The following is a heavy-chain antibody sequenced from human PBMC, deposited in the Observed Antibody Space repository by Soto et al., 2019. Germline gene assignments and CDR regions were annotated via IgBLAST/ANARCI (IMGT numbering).Heavy chain of an antibody. J-gene: IGHJ6*02. CDR2: MNPNSGNT. Sequence: RASVKVSCKASGYTFTSYDINWVRQATGQGLEWMGWMNPNSGNTGYAQKFQGRVTMTRNTSISTAYMELSSLRSEDTAVYYCARVRYDFWSDARRTHYYYYYGMDVWGQGTTVTVSS. CDR1: GYTFTSYD. V-gene: IGHV1-8*01. D-gene: IGHD3-3*01. CDR3: ARVRYDFWSDARRTHYYYYYGMDV.